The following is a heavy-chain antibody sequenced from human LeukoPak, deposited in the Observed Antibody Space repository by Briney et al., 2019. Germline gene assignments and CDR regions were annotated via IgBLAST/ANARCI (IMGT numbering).Heavy chain of an antibody. J-gene: IGHJ4*02. Sequence: PGGSLRLSCAASGFTFSDYYMSWIRQAPGKGLEWVSYISSSGSTIYYADSVKGRFTISRDNAKNSLYLQMNSLRAEDTAVYYCARASHYYYDSSGYPAWGQGTLVTVSS. CDR3: ARASHYYYDSSGYPA. CDR1: GFTFSDYY. V-gene: IGHV3-11*01. D-gene: IGHD3-22*01. CDR2: ISSSGSTI.